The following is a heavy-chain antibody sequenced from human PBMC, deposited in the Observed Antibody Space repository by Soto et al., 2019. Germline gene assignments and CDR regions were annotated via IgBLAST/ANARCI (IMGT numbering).Heavy chain of an antibody. Sequence: QGQLVQSGPEVKKPGASVKVSCKASGYTFSRYGISWVRQAPGQGLEWMGWISGYNGDTKYAQKVQGRVTMTIDTSTYTAYMGLRSLTSDDTAIYYCAKNGQPPYYYDGMDVWGQGTTVTVSS. V-gene: IGHV1-18*01. CDR3: AKNGQPPYYYDGMDV. CDR2: ISGYNGDT. D-gene: IGHD2-8*01. CDR1: GYTFSRYG. J-gene: IGHJ6*02.